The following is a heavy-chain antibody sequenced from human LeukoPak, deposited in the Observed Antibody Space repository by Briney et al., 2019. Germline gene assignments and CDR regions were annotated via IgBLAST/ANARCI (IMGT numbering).Heavy chain of an antibody. Sequence: ASVKVSCKASGYTFTSYYMHWVRQAPGQGLEWMGIINPSGGSTSYAQKFQGRVTMTRDTSTSTVYMELSSLRSEDTAVYYCARWASGGAVVPAAPPVIGFDPWGQGTLVTVSS. J-gene: IGHJ5*02. CDR1: GYTFTSYY. D-gene: IGHD2-2*01. CDR3: ARWASGGAVVPAAPPVIGFDP. V-gene: IGHV1-46*01. CDR2: INPSGGST.